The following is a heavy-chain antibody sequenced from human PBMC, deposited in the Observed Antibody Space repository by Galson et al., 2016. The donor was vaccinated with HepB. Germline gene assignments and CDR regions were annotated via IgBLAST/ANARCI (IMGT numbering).Heavy chain of an antibody. D-gene: IGHD2-2*01. CDR2: IGTAGDT. CDR3: ARGGCSSTNCPYYHHYGMDV. V-gene: IGHV3-13*01. CDR1: GFTFSSYD. Sequence: SLRLSCAASGFTFSSYDMHWVRQATGKGLEWVSAIGTAGDTYYPGSVKGRFTISRENAENSLDLQMNSLRAGDTAVYYCARGGCSSTNCPYYHHYGMDVWGQGTTVTVSS. J-gene: IGHJ6*02.